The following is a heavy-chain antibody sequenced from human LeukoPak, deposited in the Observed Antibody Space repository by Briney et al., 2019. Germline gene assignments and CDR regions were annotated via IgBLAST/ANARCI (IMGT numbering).Heavy chain of an antibody. V-gene: IGHV4-59*01. D-gene: IGHD1-14*01. J-gene: IGHJ3*02. CDR3: AREVGTGAFDI. CDR2: IYYSGST. Sequence: SETLSLTCTVSGGSISSYYWSWIRQPPGKGLEWIGYIYYSGSTNYNPSLKSRVTISVDTSKNQFSLKLSSVTAADTAVYYCAREVGTGAFDIWGQGTMVTVSS. CDR1: GGSISSYY.